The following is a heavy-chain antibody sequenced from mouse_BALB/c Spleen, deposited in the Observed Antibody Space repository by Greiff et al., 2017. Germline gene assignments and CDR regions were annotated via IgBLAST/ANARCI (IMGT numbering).Heavy chain of an antibody. Sequence: DVKLVESGGGLVQPGGSLKLSCAASGFTFSSYGMSWVRQTPDKRLELVATINSNGGSTYYPDSVKGRFTISRDNAKNTLYLQMSSLKSEDTAMYYCARDSPYGSLAYWGQGTLVTVSA. CDR3: ARDSPYGSLAY. CDR1: GFTFSSYG. CDR2: INSNGGST. J-gene: IGHJ3*01. V-gene: IGHV5-6-3*01. D-gene: IGHD1-2*01.